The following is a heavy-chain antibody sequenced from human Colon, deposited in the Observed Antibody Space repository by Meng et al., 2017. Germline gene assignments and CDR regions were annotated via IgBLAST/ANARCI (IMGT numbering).Heavy chain of an antibody. V-gene: IGHV4-31*11. D-gene: IGHD3-10*01. Sequence: QVQLKGAGPGLGKPQPTLSLTGVVSGGSISGDGYYWSWIRQHPGKGLEWIGYVHDSGDTYYKSSLKSRITISIDTSENQFSLKLKSVTAADTAVYYCARDPSNRGAFFDPWGQGTLVTVSS. CDR1: GGSISGDGYY. CDR3: ARDPSNRGAFFDP. J-gene: IGHJ5*02. CDR2: VHDSGDT.